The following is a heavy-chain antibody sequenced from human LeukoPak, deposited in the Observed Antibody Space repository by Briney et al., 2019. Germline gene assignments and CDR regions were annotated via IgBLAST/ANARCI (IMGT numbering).Heavy chain of an antibody. Sequence: ASVKVSCKASGYTFTSYAMNWVRQAPGQGLEWMGWISAYNGNTNYAQKLQGRVTMTTDTSTSTAYMELRSLRSDDTAVYYCARDRVPYYYYYGMDVWGQGTTVTVSS. CDR1: GYTFTSYA. CDR3: ARDRVPYYYYYGMDV. CDR2: ISAYNGNT. J-gene: IGHJ6*02. V-gene: IGHV1-18*01.